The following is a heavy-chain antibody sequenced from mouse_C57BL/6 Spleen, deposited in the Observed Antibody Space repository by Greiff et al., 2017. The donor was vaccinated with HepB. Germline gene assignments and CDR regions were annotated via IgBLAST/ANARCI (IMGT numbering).Heavy chain of an antibody. D-gene: IGHD2-1*01. CDR3: ARNGNYLAWFAY. Sequence: QVQLQQSGAELVRPGTSVKVSCKASGYAFTNYLIEWVKQRPGQGLEWIGVINPGSGGTNYNEKFKGKATLTADKSSSTAYMQLSSLTSEDSAVYFCARNGNYLAWFAYWGQGTLVTVSA. J-gene: IGHJ3*01. CDR2: INPGSGGT. V-gene: IGHV1-54*01. CDR1: GYAFTNYL.